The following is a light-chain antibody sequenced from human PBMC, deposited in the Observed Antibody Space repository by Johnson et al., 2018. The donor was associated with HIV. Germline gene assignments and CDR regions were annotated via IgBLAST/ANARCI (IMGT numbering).Light chain of an antibody. CDR2: KNN. CDR3: ATWDSSMTDGGV. CDR1: NSNIGNNY. J-gene: IGLJ1*01. V-gene: IGLV1-51*02. Sequence: QSVLTQPPSVSAAPGQKVTISCSGSNSNIGNNYVSWYQQVPGTAPKLLIYKNNERPSGIPDRFSGSKSGTSATLGITGLQTGDEAEYYCATWDSSMTDGGVFGTGTKVTVL.